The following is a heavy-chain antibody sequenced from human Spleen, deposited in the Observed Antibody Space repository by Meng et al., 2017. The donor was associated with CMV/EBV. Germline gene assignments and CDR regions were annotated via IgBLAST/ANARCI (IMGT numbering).Heavy chain of an antibody. CDR3: ARQSIAAREGFDY. V-gene: IGHV4-59*01. CDR1: GGSISYYH. J-gene: IGHJ4*02. CDR2: FFYSGSS. Sequence: SETLSLTCTVSGGSISYYHWSWIRQPPGKTLEWIGYFFYSGSSNYNPSLKSRVTMSVDTSKNQFSLKLSSVTAADTAVYYCARQSIAAREGFDYWGQGTLVTVSS. D-gene: IGHD6-6*01.